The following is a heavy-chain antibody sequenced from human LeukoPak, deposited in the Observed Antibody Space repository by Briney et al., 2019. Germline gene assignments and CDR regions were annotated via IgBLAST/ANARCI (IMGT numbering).Heavy chain of an antibody. D-gene: IGHD2-15*01. V-gene: IGHV1-46*01. J-gene: IGHJ4*02. CDR1: GYTFTSYY. CDR3: ARGTGYCSGGNCWYYFDY. Sequence: ASVKVSCKASGYTFTSYYMHWVRQAPGQGLEWMGIINASNNSTTYAQKFQGRVTMTRDTSTSTVYMELSRLRSDDTAVYYCARGTGYCSGGNCWYYFDYWGQGTLVTVSS. CDR2: INASNNST.